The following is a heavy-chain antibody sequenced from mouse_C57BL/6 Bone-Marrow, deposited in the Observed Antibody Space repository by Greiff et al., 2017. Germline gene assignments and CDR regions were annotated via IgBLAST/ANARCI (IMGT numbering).Heavy chain of an antibody. CDR1: GFNIKDDY. D-gene: IGHD1-1*01. V-gene: IGHV14-4*01. J-gene: IGHJ3*01. Sequence: VQLKESGAELVRPGASVKLSCTASGFNIKDDYMHWVKQRPEQGLEWIGWIDPENGDTAYASKFQGKATITADTSSNTAYLQLSSLTSEDTAVYYCTTFYYYGSSTSWFAYWGQGTLVTVSA. CDR3: TTFYYYGSSTSWFAY. CDR2: IDPENGDT.